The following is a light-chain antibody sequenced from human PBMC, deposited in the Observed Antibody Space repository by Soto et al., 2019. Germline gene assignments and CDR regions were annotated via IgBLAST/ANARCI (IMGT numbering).Light chain of an antibody. CDR3: QQYGSSPRT. CDR2: DAS. J-gene: IGKJ1*01. V-gene: IGKV3-20*01. CDR1: QSLSSSQ. Sequence: EIVLTQSPGTLSLSPGERATLSGRASQSLSSSQLAWYQQKPGQAPRLLIHDASSRATGISDRFTGSGSGTDFTLTITTLEPEDFAVYYCQQYGSSPRTFGLGTKVDIK.